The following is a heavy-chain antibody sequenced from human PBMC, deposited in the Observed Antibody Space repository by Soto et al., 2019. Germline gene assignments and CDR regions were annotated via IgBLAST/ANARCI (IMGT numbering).Heavy chain of an antibody. V-gene: IGHV4-34*01. CDR3: ARERGVLLWFGEPWFDP. D-gene: IGHD3-10*01. CDR2: INHSGST. Sequence: PSETLSLTCAVYGGSFSGYYWSWIRHPPGKGLEWIGEINHSGSTNYNPSLKSRVTISVDTSKNQFSLKLSSVTAADTAVYYCARERGVLLWFGEPWFDPWGQGTLVTVSS. J-gene: IGHJ5*02. CDR1: GGSFSGYY.